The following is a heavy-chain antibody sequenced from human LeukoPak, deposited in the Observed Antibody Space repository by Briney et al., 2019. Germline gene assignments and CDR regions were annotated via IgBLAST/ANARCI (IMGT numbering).Heavy chain of an antibody. CDR2: INHSGST. D-gene: IGHD3-10*01. CDR1: GGSFSGYY. CDR3: ARVALDGSGSYYNVEKFDY. Sequence: SETLSLTCAVYGGSFSGYYWSWIRQPPGKGLEWIGKINHSGSTNYNPSLKSRVTISVDTSKNQFSLKLSSVTAADTAVYYCARVALDGSGSYYNVEKFDYWGQGTLVTVSS. J-gene: IGHJ4*02. V-gene: IGHV4-34*01.